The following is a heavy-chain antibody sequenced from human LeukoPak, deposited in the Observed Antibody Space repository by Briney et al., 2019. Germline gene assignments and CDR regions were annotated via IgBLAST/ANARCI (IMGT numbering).Heavy chain of an antibody. CDR1: GFTFSNYG. Sequence: GGTLRLSCAASGFTFSNYGMNWVRQAPGKGLEWVSGVSGSGGTTYFADSVKGRFTISRDNAKNSLYLQMNSLRAEDTAVYYCARRNGAGYCSGGSCYSLRSRYYYYYYMDVWGKGTTVTVSS. CDR2: VSGSGGTT. D-gene: IGHD2-15*01. CDR3: ARRNGAGYCSGGSCYSLRSRYYYYYYMDV. J-gene: IGHJ6*03. V-gene: IGHV3-48*04.